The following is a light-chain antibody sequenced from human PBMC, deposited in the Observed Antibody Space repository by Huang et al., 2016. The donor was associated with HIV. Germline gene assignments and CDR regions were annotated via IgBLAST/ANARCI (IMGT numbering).Light chain of an antibody. CDR1: QPISNS. CDR2: AAS. Sequence: DIQMTQSPFSLSASIGDRVTITCRASQPISNSLAWYQQKPGQAPKLLLYAASRLKSGVPSRFSGSGSGTTYTLTISSLQPEDFATYYCQQYFTTPPWTFGQGTKLEIK. J-gene: IGKJ2*01. CDR3: QQYFTTPPWT. V-gene: IGKV1-NL1*01.